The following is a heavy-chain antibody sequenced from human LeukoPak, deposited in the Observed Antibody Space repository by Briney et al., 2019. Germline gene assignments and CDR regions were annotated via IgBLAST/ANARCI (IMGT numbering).Heavy chain of an antibody. D-gene: IGHD6-6*01. CDR1: GGSISSGSNY. J-gene: IGHJ6*03. CDR2: IYTSGST. CDR3: ASEPSIAARNYYYYYMDV. V-gene: IGHV4-61*02. Sequence: SQTLSLTCTVSGGSISSGSNYWSWIRQPAGKGLEWIRRIYTSGSTNYNPSLKSRVTISVDTSKNQFSLKLSSVTAADTAVYYCASEPSIAARNYYYYYMDVWGKGTTVTVSS.